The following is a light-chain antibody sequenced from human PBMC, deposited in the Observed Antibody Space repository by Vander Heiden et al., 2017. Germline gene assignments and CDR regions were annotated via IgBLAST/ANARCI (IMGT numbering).Light chain of an antibody. CDR1: SSDVGAYDY. CDR3: CSYAGSYTWV. V-gene: IGLV2-11*01. CDR2: DVT. J-gene: IGLJ3*02. Sequence: QSALTQPRSVSGSPGQSVTISCSGTSSDVGAYDYVSWYQQPPGKAPKLLIYDVTKLPSGVPGRFSGSKSGNTATLTISGRLTEDEADYYCCSYAGSYTWVFGGGTKVTVL.